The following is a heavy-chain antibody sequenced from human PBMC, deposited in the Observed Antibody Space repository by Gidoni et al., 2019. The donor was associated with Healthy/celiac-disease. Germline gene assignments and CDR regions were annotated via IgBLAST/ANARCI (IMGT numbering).Heavy chain of an antibody. CDR1: GYTFTSYA. CDR3: AREGSEYCSGGSCYSRAFDI. D-gene: IGHD2-15*01. Sequence: QVQLVQSGAEVKKPGASVKVSCKASGYTFTSYAMHWVRQAPGQRLEWMGWINAGNGNTKYSQKFQGRVTITRDTSASTAYMELSSLRSEDTAVYYCAREGSEYCSGGSCYSRAFDIWGQGTMVTVSS. J-gene: IGHJ3*02. CDR2: INAGNGNT. V-gene: IGHV1-3*01.